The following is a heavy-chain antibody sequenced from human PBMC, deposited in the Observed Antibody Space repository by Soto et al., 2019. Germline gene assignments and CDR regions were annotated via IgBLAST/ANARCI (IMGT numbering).Heavy chain of an antibody. CDR1: GYTFTSYA. Sequence: QVQLVQSGAEVKKPGASVKVSCKASGYTFTSYAMHWVRQAPGQRLEWMGWINAGNGNTKYSQKFQGRVTITRDTAASTAYMELSSLRSEDTAVYYCAGGPNPYYFDYWGQGTLVTVSS. V-gene: IGHV1-3*01. J-gene: IGHJ4*02. CDR3: AGGPNPYYFDY. CDR2: INAGNGNT.